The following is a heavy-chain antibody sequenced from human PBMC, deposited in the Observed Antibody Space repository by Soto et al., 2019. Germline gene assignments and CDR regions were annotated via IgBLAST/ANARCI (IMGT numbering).Heavy chain of an antibody. CDR1: GYTFTGYY. J-gene: IGHJ4*02. CDR3: ARALYYYDSSGYPDY. CDR2: INPNSGGT. Sequence: ASVKVSCKASGYTFTGYYMHWVRQAPGQGLEWMGWINPNSGGTNYAQRFQGWVTMTRDTSISTAYMELSRLRSDDTAVYYCARALYYYDSSGYPDYWGQGTLVTVPS. D-gene: IGHD3-22*01. V-gene: IGHV1-2*04.